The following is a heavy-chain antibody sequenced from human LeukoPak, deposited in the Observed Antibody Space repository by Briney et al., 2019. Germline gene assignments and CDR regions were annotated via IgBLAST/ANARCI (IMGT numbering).Heavy chain of an antibody. V-gene: IGHV1-8*01. D-gene: IGHD1-26*01. Sequence: GASVKVSCKASGYTFTSYDINWVRQATGQGLEWMGWMNPNSGNTGYAQKFQGRVTMTTDTSTSTAYMELRSLRFDDTAVYYCARGEPFYYLDVWGKGTTVTVSS. J-gene: IGHJ6*03. CDR1: GYTFTSYD. CDR3: ARGEPFYYLDV. CDR2: MNPNSGNT.